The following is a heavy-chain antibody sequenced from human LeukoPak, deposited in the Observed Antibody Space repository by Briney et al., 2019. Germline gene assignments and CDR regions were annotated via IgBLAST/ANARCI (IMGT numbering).Heavy chain of an antibody. Sequence: GGSLRLSCAASGFTFSSYSMNWVRQAPGKGLEWVSYISSSSSTIYYADSVKGRFTISRDNAKNSLYLQMNSLRAEDTAMYYCARDLTIAVAGPEDYWGQGTLVTVSS. D-gene: IGHD6-19*01. CDR3: ARDLTIAVAGPEDY. J-gene: IGHJ4*02. CDR2: ISSSSSTI. CDR1: GFTFSSYS. V-gene: IGHV3-48*01.